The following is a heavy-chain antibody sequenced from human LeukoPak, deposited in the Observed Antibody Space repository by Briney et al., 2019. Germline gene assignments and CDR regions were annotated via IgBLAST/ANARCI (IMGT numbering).Heavy chain of an antibody. Sequence: EASVKVSCKASGYTFTSYGISRVRQAPGQGLEWMGWISAYNGNTNYAQKLQGRVTMTTDTSTSTAYMELRSMRSDDTAVYYCARVTFTDDALDIWGQRTMVTVSS. CDR1: GYTFTSYG. V-gene: IGHV1-18*01. J-gene: IGHJ3*02. CDR2: ISAYNGNT. D-gene: IGHD1-20*01. CDR3: ARVTFTDDALDI.